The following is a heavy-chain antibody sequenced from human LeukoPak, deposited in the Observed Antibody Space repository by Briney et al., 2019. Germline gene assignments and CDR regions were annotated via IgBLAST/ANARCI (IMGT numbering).Heavy chain of an antibody. J-gene: IGHJ5*02. CDR3: ASLTTVTHYSFDP. CDR1: GYSLTSYW. V-gene: IGHV5-51*01. D-gene: IGHD4-17*01. Sequence: GESLKISCKGSGYSLTSYWIGWVRQMPGKGLEWMGIIYPGDSDTRYSPSFQGQVTISADKSISTAYLQWSSLKASDTAMYYCASLTTVTHYSFDPWGQGTLVTVSS. CDR2: IYPGDSDT.